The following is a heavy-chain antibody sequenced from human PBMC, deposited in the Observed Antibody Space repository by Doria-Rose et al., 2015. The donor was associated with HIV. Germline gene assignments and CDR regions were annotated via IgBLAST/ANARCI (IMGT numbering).Heavy chain of an antibody. Sequence: QITLKESGPVLAKPTETLTLTCTVSGVSLSSPGMGVSWIRQPPGKALEWLANIFSDDERSYKTPLKSRLTISRGTSKSQVVLTMTDMGPVDTATYYCARIKSSRWYHKYYFDFWGQGTLVIVSA. D-gene: IGHD6-13*01. CDR2: IFSDDER. J-gene: IGHJ4*02. CDR1: GVSLSSPGMG. CDR3: ARIKSSRWYHKYYFDF. V-gene: IGHV2-26*01.